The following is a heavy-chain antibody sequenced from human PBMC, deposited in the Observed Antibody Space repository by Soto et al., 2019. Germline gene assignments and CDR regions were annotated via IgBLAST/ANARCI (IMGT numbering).Heavy chain of an antibody. Sequence: GGSLRLSCAASGFTFSSYTMSWVRQAPGKGLEWVSGISATGGSTYYADSVKGRFTFSRDNSKNTLYLQMNSLRAEDTAVYYCAKGFIRDCGGDCTVDPWGQGTLVPVS. D-gene: IGHD2-21*02. CDR1: GFTFSSYT. J-gene: IGHJ5*02. CDR3: AKGFIRDCGGDCTVDP. CDR2: ISATGGST. V-gene: IGHV3-23*01.